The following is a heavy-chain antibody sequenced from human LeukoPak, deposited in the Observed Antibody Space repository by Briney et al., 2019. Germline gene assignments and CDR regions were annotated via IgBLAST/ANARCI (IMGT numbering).Heavy chain of an antibody. CDR3: AKRTYYYDSRVPFDAFDI. Sequence: GGSLRLSCAASGFTFSSYGMHWVRQAPGKGLEWVAVISYDGSNKYYADSVKGRFTISRDNSKNTLYLQMNSLRAEDTAVYYCAKRTYYYDSRVPFDAFDIWGQGTMVTVSS. D-gene: IGHD3-22*01. J-gene: IGHJ3*02. V-gene: IGHV3-30*18. CDR1: GFTFSSYG. CDR2: ISYDGSNK.